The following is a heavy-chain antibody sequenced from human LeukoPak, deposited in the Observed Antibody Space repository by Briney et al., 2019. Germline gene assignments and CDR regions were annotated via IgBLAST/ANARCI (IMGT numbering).Heavy chain of an antibody. Sequence: PGGSLRLSCAASGFTFSYFYMTWLRQAPGKGLEWVSYISSSGTTIYYADSVKGRFTISRDNANNSLYLQMDSLRAEDTAVYYCARDEASMISYWGQGILVTVSS. D-gene: IGHD3-10*01. J-gene: IGHJ4*02. CDR2: ISSSGTTI. CDR3: ARDEASMISY. CDR1: GFTFSYFY. V-gene: IGHV3-11*01.